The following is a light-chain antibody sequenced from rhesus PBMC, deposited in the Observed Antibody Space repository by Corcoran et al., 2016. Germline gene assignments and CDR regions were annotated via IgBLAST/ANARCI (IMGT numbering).Light chain of an antibody. J-gene: IGKJ3*01. CDR2: KAS. V-gene: IGKV1-22*01. CDR1: QSISSW. Sequence: DIQMTQSPSSLSASVGDTVTITCRASQSISSWLDWYQQKTGKAPKLRIYKASDLQSGVPSRFIGSGSGTDYTLTLSSLQPEDFSTYYCLQYSSSPFAVGPGTKLDIK. CDR3: LQYSSSPFA.